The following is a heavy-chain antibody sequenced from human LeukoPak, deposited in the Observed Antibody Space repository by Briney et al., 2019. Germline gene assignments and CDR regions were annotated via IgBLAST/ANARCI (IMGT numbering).Heavy chain of an antibody. CDR3: ASGYDSSGYYALNGAFDI. CDR2: IIPIFGTA. D-gene: IGHD3-22*01. J-gene: IGHJ3*02. CDR1: GGTFSSYA. Sequence: ASVKVSCKASGGTFSSYAISWVRQAPGQGLEWMGGIIPIFGTANYAQKFRGRVTITADESTSTAYMELSSLRSEDTAVYYCASGYDSSGYYALNGAFDIWGQGTMVTVSS. V-gene: IGHV1-69*01.